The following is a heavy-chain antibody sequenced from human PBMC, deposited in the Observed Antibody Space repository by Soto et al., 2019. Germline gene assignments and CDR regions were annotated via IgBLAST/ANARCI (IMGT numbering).Heavy chain of an antibody. V-gene: IGHV4-39*01. CDR2: GYHGGNT. J-gene: IGHJ4*02. CDR3: ARHLSGYGYLYFEY. D-gene: IGHD5-18*01. Sequence: QLQLQESGPGLVKPSETQSLTCTVSGGSISSNSYYWPWIRQPPGKGLEWIGSGYHGGNTYYNPSHKSRVTISVDTSTNQFSLKLNSVTAADTAVYYCARHLSGYGYLYFEYWGQGILVTVSS. CDR1: GGSISSNSYY.